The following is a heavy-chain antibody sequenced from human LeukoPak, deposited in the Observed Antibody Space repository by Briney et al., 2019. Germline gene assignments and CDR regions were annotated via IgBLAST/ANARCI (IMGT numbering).Heavy chain of an antibody. V-gene: IGHV4-61*02. CDR1: GDSISSGNYY. J-gene: IGHJ4*02. CDR3: ARGPSAVVRGI. Sequence: PSETLSLTCTVSGDSISSGNYYWSWIRQPAGKGLEWIGRIYISGNTNYNPSLKSRVTISVDTSKNQFSLSLSSVTAADTAVYYCARGPSAVVRGIWGQGTLVTVSS. CDR2: IYISGNT.